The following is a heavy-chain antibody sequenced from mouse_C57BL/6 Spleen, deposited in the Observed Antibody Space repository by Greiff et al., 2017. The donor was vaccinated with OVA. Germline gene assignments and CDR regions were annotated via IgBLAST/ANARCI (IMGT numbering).Heavy chain of an antibody. CDR3: ARYRTAPYAMDY. CDR1: GYTFTSYW. V-gene: IGHV1-52*01. J-gene: IGHJ4*01. Sequence: QVQLQQPGAELVRPGSSVKLSCKASGYTFTSYWMHWVKQRPIQGLEWIGNIDPSDSETPYNQKFKDKATLTVDKSSSTAYMQLSSLTSEDSAVYYCARYRTAPYAMDYWGQGTSVTVSS. D-gene: IGHD3-2*01. CDR2: IDPSDSET.